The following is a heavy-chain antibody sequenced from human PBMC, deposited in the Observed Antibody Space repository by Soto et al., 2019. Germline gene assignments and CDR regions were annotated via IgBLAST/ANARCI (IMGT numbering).Heavy chain of an antibody. Sequence: GESLKISCKGSGYSFDNYWIGWVRQMPGKGLEWMAIIYPGDSDRRYSPSFQGQVTISADQSISTAYLQWSSLKASDTANYYCVRYRSRGYYYGMDVWGQGTTVTVSS. V-gene: IGHV5-51*01. CDR3: VRYRSRGYYYGMDV. CDR1: GYSFDNYW. J-gene: IGHJ6*02. CDR2: IYPGDSDR. D-gene: IGHD1-26*01.